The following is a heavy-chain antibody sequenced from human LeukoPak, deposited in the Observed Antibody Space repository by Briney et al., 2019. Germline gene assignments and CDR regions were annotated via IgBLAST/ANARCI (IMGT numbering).Heavy chain of an antibody. J-gene: IGHJ5*02. Sequence: ASVKVSCKASGGTFSSYAISWVRQPPGQGLDWTATIIPIFGTANYAQKFQGRVTITTDESTSTAYMELSSLRSEDTAVYYCAGAESIYCSSTSCFPPLDPWGQGTLVTVSS. D-gene: IGHD2-2*01. V-gene: IGHV1-69*05. CDR3: AGAESIYCSSTSCFPPLDP. CDR1: GGTFSSYA. CDR2: IIPIFGTA.